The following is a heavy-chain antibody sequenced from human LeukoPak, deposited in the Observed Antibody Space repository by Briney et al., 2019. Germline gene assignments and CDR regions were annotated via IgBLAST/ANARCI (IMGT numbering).Heavy chain of an antibody. CDR2: ISYDGSNK. CDR1: GFTFSSYA. D-gene: IGHD3-3*01. J-gene: IGHJ6*02. V-gene: IGHV3-30-3*01. CDR3: ARDTESITTFGVAQYYYYYGMDV. Sequence: PGRSLRLSCAASGFTFSSYAMHWVRQAPGKGLEWVAVISYDGSNKYYADSVKGRFTISRDNSKNTLYLQMNSLRAEDTAVYYCARDTESITTFGVAQYYYYYGMDVWGQGTTVTVSS.